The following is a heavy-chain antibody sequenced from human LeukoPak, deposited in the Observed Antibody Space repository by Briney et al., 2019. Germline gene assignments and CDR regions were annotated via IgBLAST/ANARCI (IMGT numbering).Heavy chain of an antibody. CDR2: MKSNSGDT. D-gene: IGHD6-13*01. J-gene: IGHJ4*02. Sequence: GAPVKVSCKTSGYTFTGYDINWVRQAPGQGLEWMGWMKSNSGDTHFAQKFQGRVTMTRNTSISTAFMELSSLRSEDTAVYYCARGEYSSSWYPFDYWGQGSLVTVSS. CDR3: ARGEYSSSWYPFDY. V-gene: IGHV1-8*01. CDR1: GYTFTGYD.